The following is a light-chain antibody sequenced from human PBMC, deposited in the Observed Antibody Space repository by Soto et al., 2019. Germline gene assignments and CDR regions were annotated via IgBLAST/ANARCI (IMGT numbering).Light chain of an antibody. Sequence: QSVLTQPPSASGSPGQSVTISCTGTSSDVGGYNYVSWYQQHPGKAPKLMIYEVSKRPSGVPDRFSGSKSGNTASLTVSGLQAEDEADYYCTSYPGSNNLGVFGGGTKLTVL. CDR3: TSYPGSNNLGV. CDR1: SSDVGGYNY. V-gene: IGLV2-8*01. J-gene: IGLJ2*01. CDR2: EVS.